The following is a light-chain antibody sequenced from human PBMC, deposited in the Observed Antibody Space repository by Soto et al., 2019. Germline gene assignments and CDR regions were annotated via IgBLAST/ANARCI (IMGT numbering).Light chain of an antibody. CDR1: QSVNTY. Sequence: EVVLTQSPATLSLSPGERATLSCRASQSVNTYLAWYQQKPGQAPRLLIYDASNRATGIPARFSGSGSGTDVTLTISNLEPEDFAVYYCQQRSNWPPTCTFGQGTRLEIK. V-gene: IGKV3-11*01. J-gene: IGKJ2*02. CDR2: DAS. CDR3: QQRSNWPPTCT.